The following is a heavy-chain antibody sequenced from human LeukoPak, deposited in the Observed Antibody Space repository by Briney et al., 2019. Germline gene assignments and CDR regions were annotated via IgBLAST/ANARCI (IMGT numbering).Heavy chain of an antibody. V-gene: IGHV4-30-2*01. Sequence: SETLSLTCAVSGGSISSGGYSWSWIRQPPGKGLEWIGYIYHSGSTYYNPSLKSRVTISVGRSKNQFSLKLSSVTAADTAVYYCARYCSSTSCYRADAFDIWGQGTMVTVSS. CDR2: IYHSGST. J-gene: IGHJ3*02. D-gene: IGHD2-2*02. CDR3: ARYCSSTSCYRADAFDI. CDR1: GGSISSGGYS.